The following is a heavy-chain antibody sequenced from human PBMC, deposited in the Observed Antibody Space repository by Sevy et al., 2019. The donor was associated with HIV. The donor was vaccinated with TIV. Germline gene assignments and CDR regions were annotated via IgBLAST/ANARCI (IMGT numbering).Heavy chain of an antibody. CDR2: INPNSGGT. D-gene: IGHD2-8*01. Sequence: ASVKVSCKASGYTFTDYYMHWVRPAPGQGLEWMGRINPNSGGTNYAQKFQGRVTRTRNTSISTVYMELSRLTSDDSAVYYCARGVFMPVQGHFEYWGQGTLVTVSS. J-gene: IGHJ4*02. CDR3: ARGVFMPVQGHFEY. V-gene: IGHV1-2*06. CDR1: GYTFTDYY.